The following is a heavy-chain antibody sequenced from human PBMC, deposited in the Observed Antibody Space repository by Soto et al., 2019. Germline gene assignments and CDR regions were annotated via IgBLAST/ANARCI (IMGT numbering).Heavy chain of an antibody. CDR3: AREGQQLPNWFDP. D-gene: IGHD6-13*01. J-gene: IGHJ5*02. V-gene: IGHV4-31*03. CDR1: GGSISSGGYY. CDR2: IYYSGST. Sequence: SETLSLTCTVSGGSISSGGYYWSWIRQHPGKGLEWIGYIYYSGSTYYNPSLKSRVTISVDTSRNQFSLKLSSVTAADTAVYYCAREGQQLPNWFDPWGQGTLVTVSS.